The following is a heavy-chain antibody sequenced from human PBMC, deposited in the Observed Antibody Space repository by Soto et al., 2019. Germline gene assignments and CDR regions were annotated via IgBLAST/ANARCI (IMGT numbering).Heavy chain of an antibody. CDR3: ARARLSRSWWFDP. D-gene: IGHD3-10*01. CDR2: IYYSGST. J-gene: IGHJ5*02. CDR1: GGSISSYY. Sequence: QVQLQESGPGLVKPSETLSLTCTVSGGSISSYYWSWIRQPPGKGLEWIGYIYYSGSTNYNPSLNGRVPISVDTSKNQFSLKLSSVTAADTAVYYCARARLSRSWWFDPWGQGTLVTVSS. V-gene: IGHV4-59*01.